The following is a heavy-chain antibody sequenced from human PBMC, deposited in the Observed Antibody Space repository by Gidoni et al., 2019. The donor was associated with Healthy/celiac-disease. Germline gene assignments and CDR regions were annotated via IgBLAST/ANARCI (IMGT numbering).Heavy chain of an antibody. Sequence: QVQLVQSGAEVKKPGASVKVSCKASGYTFTSYDINWVRQATGQGLEWMGWMNPNSGNTGYAQKFQGRVTMTRNTSISTAYMELSSLRSEDTAVYYCARGPKHDYGDNRAVDYWGQGTLVTVSS. CDR2: MNPNSGNT. V-gene: IGHV1-8*01. J-gene: IGHJ4*02. CDR1: GYTFTSYD. CDR3: ARGPKHDYGDNRAVDY. D-gene: IGHD4-17*01.